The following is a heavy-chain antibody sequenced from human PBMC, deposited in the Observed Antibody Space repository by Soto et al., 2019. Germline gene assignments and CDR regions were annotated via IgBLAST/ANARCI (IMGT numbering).Heavy chain of an antibody. CDR3: TRDLRPAYSYGSFDY. CDR2: IRSKAYGGTT. D-gene: IGHD5-18*01. Sequence: EVQLVESGGGLVKPGRSLRLSCTASGFTFGDYAMSWFRQAPGKGLEWVGFIRSKAYGGTTEYAASVKGRVTISSDESKSIAYLQMNSLKTEDTALYYCTRDLRPAYSYGSFDYWGQGTLVTVSS. J-gene: IGHJ4*02. V-gene: IGHV3-49*05. CDR1: GFTFGDYA.